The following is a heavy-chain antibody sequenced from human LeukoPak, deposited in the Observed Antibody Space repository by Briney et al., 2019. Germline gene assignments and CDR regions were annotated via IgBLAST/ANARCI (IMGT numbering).Heavy chain of an antibody. CDR2: ISSSSRDI. CDR1: GFTLSSYV. Sequence: NPGGSLRLSCAASGFTLSSYVMNWVRQAPGKGLEWVSYISSSSRDIYYADAVKGRSTASRDHAKNSLYLQVNNLRAEDTAVYYCARGAPCGGDCSRWFDPWGQGAPVTVSS. CDR3: ARGAPCGGDCSRWFDP. V-gene: IGHV3-21*01. J-gene: IGHJ5*02. D-gene: IGHD2-21*02.